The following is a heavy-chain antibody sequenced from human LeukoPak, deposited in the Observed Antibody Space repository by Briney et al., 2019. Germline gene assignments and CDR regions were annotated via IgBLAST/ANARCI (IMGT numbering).Heavy chain of an antibody. CDR1: GYTFTGYY. D-gene: IGHD3-22*01. CDR2: INPNSGGT. CDR3: ANQITYYYDSSGYRAFDI. Sequence: ASVKVSCKASGYTFTGYYMHWVRQAPGQGLEGMGRINPNSGGTNYAQKFQGRVTMTRDTSISTAYMELSRLRSDDTAVYYCANQITYYYDSSGYRAFDIWGQGTMVTVSS. V-gene: IGHV1-2*06. J-gene: IGHJ3*02.